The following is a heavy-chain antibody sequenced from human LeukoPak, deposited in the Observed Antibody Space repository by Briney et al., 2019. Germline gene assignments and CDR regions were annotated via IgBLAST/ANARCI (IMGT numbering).Heavy chain of an antibody. V-gene: IGHV1-8*03. CDR2: VNPNSGNT. Sequence: ASVKVSCKASGYTFTSYDINWVRQATGQGLEWMGWVNPNSGNTGYAQKFQGRVTITRNTSISTAYMELSSLRSEDTAVYYCATSSNIGYMDVWGKGTTVTVSS. CDR1: GYTFTSYD. J-gene: IGHJ6*03. D-gene: IGHD6-6*01. CDR3: ATSSNIGYMDV.